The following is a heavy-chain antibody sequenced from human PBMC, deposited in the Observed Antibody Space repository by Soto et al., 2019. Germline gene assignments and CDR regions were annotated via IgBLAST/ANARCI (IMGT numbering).Heavy chain of an antibody. J-gene: IGHJ6*02. D-gene: IGHD3-22*01. V-gene: IGHV4-34*01. CDR2: INHSGST. CDR1: GGSFSGYY. Sequence: SETLSLTCAVYGGSFSGYYWSWIRQPPGKGLEWIGEINHSGSTNYNPSLKSRVTISVDTSKNQFSLKLSSVTAADTAVYYCARPYYYDSSGYYFPDVWGQGTTVTVSS. CDR3: ARPYYYDSSGYYFPDV.